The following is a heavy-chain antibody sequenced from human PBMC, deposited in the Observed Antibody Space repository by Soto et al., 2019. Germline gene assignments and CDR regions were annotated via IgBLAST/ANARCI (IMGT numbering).Heavy chain of an antibody. CDR3: ARIMFYSDGDNYSPFEY. D-gene: IGHD3-16*01. CDR2: FYYTGSI. Sequence: QVQLQESGPGLVKPSETLSLTCTVSGGSVSSGNYYWSWIRQPPGKGLEWIGYFYYTGSINYNPSLTSRVTIFIDASKNQFSLRLYSVTAADTAVYYCARIMFYSDGDNYSPFEYWGQGTLVTASS. J-gene: IGHJ4*02. V-gene: IGHV4-61*01. CDR1: GGSVSSGNYY.